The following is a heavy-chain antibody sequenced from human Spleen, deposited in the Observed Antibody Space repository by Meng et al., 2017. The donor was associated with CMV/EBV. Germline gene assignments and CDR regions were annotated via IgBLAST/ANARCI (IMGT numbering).Heavy chain of an antibody. D-gene: IGHD3-9*01. CDR2: IKQDGSEK. J-gene: IGHJ3*02. Sequence: GGSLRLSCATSGFTFNTYWMSWVRQAPGKGLEWVANIKQDGSEKYYADSMKGRFTISRDNSKNTLYLQMNSLRAEDTAVYYCAKFLTTSPDDAFDIWGQGTMVTVSS. V-gene: IGHV3-7*01. CDR1: GFTFNTYW. CDR3: AKFLTTSPDDAFDI.